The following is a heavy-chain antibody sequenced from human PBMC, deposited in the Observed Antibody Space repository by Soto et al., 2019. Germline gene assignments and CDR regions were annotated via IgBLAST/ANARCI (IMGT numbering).Heavy chain of an antibody. CDR3: ARETLGIAAAGTQTPYAFDI. D-gene: IGHD6-13*01. CDR2: IWYDGSNK. CDR1: GFTFSRYG. J-gene: IGHJ3*02. Sequence: GGSLRLSCAASGFTFSRYGMHWVRQAPGKGLEWVAVIWYDGSNKYYADSVKGRFTISRDNSKNPLYLQMNSLRAEDTAVYYCARETLGIAAAGTQTPYAFDIWGQGTMVTVS. V-gene: IGHV3-33*01.